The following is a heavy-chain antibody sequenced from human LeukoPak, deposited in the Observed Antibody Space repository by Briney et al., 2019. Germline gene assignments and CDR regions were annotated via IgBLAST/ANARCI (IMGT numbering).Heavy chain of an antibody. D-gene: IGHD5-18*01. Sequence: SETLSLTCTVSGGSISSYYWSWIRQPPGKGLEWIGEINHSGSTNYNPSLKSRVTISVDTSKDQFSLKLSSVTAADTAVYYCARGRGYSYGSFDYWGQGTLVTVSS. CDR2: INHSGST. CDR3: ARGRGYSYGSFDY. CDR1: GGSISSYY. V-gene: IGHV4-34*01. J-gene: IGHJ4*02.